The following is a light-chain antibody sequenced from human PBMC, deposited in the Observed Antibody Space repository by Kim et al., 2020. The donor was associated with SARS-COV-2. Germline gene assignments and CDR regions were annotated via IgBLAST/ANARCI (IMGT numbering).Light chain of an antibody. CDR2: DNN. CDR3: KTWDSRLTVVV. J-gene: IGLJ2*01. V-gene: IGLV1-51*01. CDR1: SSNSGNNY. Sequence: GQKVTISCSGSSSNSGNNYVSWYQQLPGTAPKLLIYDNNKRPSGIPDRFSGSKSGTSATLGITGLQTGDEADYYCKTWDSRLTVVVFGGGTQLTVL.